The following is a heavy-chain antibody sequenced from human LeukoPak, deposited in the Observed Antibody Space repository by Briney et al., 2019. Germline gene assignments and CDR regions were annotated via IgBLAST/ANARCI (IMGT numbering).Heavy chain of an antibody. CDR3: ARDGRAREESGTYTSYYFDF. V-gene: IGHV3-7*01. J-gene: IGHJ4*02. D-gene: IGHD3-10*01. CDR2: INQDGSKI. CDR1: GFTFRNYW. Sequence: PGGSLRLSCSASGFTFRNYWMSWVRQAPGKGLEGVANINQDGSKIYYVDSVKGRFTISRDNVKNSLSLEMHSLTPEDTAVYYCARDGRAREESGTYTSYYFDFWGQGILVTVSS.